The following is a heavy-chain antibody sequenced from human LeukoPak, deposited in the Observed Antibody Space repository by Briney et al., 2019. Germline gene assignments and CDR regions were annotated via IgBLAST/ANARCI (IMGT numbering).Heavy chain of an antibody. CDR2: INPKSGDT. CDR3: ASIFYDSSGFESFQH. J-gene: IGHJ1*01. Sequence: ASVKVSCKASGYTFTGYYMHWVRQAPGQGLEWMAWINPKSGDTNYTQKFQGRVTMTRDTSISTAYMELSRLRSDDTAVYYCASIFYDSSGFESFQHWGQGTLVTVSS. V-gene: IGHV1-2*02. D-gene: IGHD3-22*01. CDR1: GYTFTGYY.